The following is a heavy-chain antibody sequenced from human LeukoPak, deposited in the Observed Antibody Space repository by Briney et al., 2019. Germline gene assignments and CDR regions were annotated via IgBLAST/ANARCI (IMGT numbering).Heavy chain of an antibody. CDR3: ARDRAYCGGDCPYAFDI. CDR1: GGSISSYY. Sequence: SETLSLTCTVSGGSISSYYWSWIRQPAGKGLERIGRIYTSGSTNYNPSLKSRVTMSVDTSKNQFSLKLSSVTAADTAVYYCARDRAYCGGDCPYAFDIWGQGTMVTVSS. V-gene: IGHV4-4*07. J-gene: IGHJ3*02. CDR2: IYTSGST. D-gene: IGHD2-21*02.